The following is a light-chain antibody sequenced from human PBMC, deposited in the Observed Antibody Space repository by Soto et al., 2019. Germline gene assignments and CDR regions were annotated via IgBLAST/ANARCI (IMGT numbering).Light chain of an antibody. J-gene: IGLJ2*01. CDR3: ASWDGSMNRPV. Sequence: QSVLTQPPSASGTPGQRVTISCSGSSSNIGSNTVNWYQHLPGTAPKLLIYSNNQRPSGVPDRFSGSKSATSASLAISGLQSEDEADYYCASWDGSMNRPVFGGGTKLTVL. V-gene: IGLV1-44*01. CDR2: SNN. CDR1: SSNIGSNT.